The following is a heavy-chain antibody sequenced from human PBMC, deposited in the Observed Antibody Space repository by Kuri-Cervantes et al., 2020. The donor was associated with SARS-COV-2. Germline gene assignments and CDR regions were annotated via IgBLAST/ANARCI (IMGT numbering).Heavy chain of an antibody. CDR1: GFTFSSYA. CDR3: ARAKTTVVTLNDAFDI. CDR2: IYSGGST. J-gene: IGHJ3*02. V-gene: IGHV3-66*01. Sequence: GGSLRLSCAASGFTFSSYAMSWARQAPGKGLEWVSVIYSGGSTYYADSVKGRFTISRDNSKNTLYLQMNSLRAEDTAVYYCARAKTTVVTLNDAFDIWGQGTMVTVSS. D-gene: IGHD4-23*01.